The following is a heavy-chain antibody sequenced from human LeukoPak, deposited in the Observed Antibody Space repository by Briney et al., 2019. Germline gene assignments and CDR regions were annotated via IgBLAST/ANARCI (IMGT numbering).Heavy chain of an antibody. V-gene: IGHV1-24*01. CDR2: SDPEDGET. CDR3: ATASTYYYDSSGYYRAFDI. CDR1: RYTFTGYY. D-gene: IGHD3-22*01. Sequence: ASVKVSCKASRYTFTGYYMNWVRQAPGKGLEWMGGSDPEDGETIYAQKFQGRVTMTEDTSTDTAYMELSSLRSEDTAVYYCATASTYYYDSSGYYRAFDIWGQGTMVTVSS. J-gene: IGHJ3*02.